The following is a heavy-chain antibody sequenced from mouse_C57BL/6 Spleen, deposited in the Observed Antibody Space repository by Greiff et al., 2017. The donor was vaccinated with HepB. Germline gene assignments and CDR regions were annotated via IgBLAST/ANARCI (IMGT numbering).Heavy chain of an antibody. J-gene: IGHJ2*01. Sequence: VKLQESGPELVKPGASVKISCKASGYAFRSSWMNWVKQRPGKGLEWIGRIYPGDGDTNYNGKLKGKATLTADKSSSTAYMQLSSLTSEDSAVYFCARGGLLRNFDYWGQGTTLTVSS. CDR2: IYPGDGDT. CDR1: GYAFRSSW. D-gene: IGHD1-1*01. V-gene: IGHV1-82*01. CDR3: ARGGLLRNFDY.